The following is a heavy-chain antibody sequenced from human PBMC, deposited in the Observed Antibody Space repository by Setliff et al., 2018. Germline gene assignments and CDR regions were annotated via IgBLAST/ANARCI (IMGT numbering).Heavy chain of an antibody. CDR2: ISPVGST. V-gene: IGHV4-34*01. Sequence: SETLSLTCGVYGGGGSFSNYYWSWIRQPPGKGLEWIGEISPVGSTNYNPSLRSRVTMSLDASKNRFSLNLTSVTAADAAVYYCARGLTGGGYYSVRYHHMDVWGKGTTVTVSS. CDR1: GGGGSFSNYY. D-gene: IGHD3-10*01. CDR3: ARGLTGGGYYSVRYHHMDV. J-gene: IGHJ6*03.